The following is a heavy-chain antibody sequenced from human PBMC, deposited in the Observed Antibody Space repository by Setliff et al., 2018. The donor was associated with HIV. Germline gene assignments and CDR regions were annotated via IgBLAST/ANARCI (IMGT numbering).Heavy chain of an antibody. CDR1: GASISSYY. J-gene: IGHJ4*02. CDR2: FYSSGST. CDR3: ARGYASGYDAYGY. D-gene: IGHD5-12*01. Sequence: SETLSLTCTVSGASISSYYWSWIRQPAGKGLEWIGRFYSSGSTNYNPSLKSRVTMSVDTSKNQFSLNMNSVNAADTAVYYCARGYASGYDAYGYWGQGTLVTVSS. V-gene: IGHV4-4*07.